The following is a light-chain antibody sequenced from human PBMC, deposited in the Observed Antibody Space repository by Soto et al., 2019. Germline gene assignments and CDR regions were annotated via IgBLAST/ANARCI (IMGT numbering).Light chain of an antibody. V-gene: IGKV1-33*01. J-gene: IGKJ5*01. CDR1: QDISSS. CDR2: DAS. Sequence: IQLTQSPSSLSASVGDRVTITCRASQDISSSLGWYQQKPGKAPKLLIYDASNLEAGVPSRFRGSGSGTDFTFTISRLQPEDIATYYCQQYENLPTFGQGTRLEIK. CDR3: QQYENLPT.